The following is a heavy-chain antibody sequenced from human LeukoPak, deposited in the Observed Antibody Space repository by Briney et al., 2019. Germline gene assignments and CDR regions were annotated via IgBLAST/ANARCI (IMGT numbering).Heavy chain of an antibody. CDR1: GLSFSGYY. CDR2: INHSGST. J-gene: IGHJ5*02. Sequence: SETLSLTCAVYGLSFSGYYWTWIRQTPGKGLEWIGEINHSGSTNYNPSLKSRATISVDTSKNQFSLKLSSVTAADTAVYYCARQEDCSTSSCYSGGWFDPWGQGTLVTVSS. CDR3: ARQEDCSTSSCYSGGWFDP. D-gene: IGHD2-2*01. V-gene: IGHV4-34*01.